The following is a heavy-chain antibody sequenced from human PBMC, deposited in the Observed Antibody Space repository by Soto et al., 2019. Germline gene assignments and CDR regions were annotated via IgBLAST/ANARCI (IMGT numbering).Heavy chain of an antibody. Sequence: QVQLVESGGGVVQPGRSLRLSCAASGFTFSSYGMHWFRQSPGKGLEWVAVISYDGSNKYYADSVKGRFTISRDNSKNTLYLQMNSLRAEDTAVYYCAKGGSYSSSSHFDYWGQGTLVTVSS. CDR2: ISYDGSNK. D-gene: IGHD6-13*01. J-gene: IGHJ4*02. V-gene: IGHV3-30*18. CDR3: AKGGSYSSSSHFDY. CDR1: GFTFSSYG.